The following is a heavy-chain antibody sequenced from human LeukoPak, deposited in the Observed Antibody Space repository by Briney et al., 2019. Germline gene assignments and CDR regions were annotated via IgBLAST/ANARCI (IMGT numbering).Heavy chain of an antibody. J-gene: IGHJ4*02. CDR3: SRRARELGF. Sequence: PSETLSLTCSVSGDSITSSYWTWIRQPPGGGLEYIGYIYYTGDSNYNPSLKNRVTMSLDASKHQFSLRLRSVTAADTAVYYCSRRARELGFWGQRILVTVSS. D-gene: IGHD3-16*01. CDR2: IYYTGDS. CDR1: GDSITSSY. V-gene: IGHV4-59*01.